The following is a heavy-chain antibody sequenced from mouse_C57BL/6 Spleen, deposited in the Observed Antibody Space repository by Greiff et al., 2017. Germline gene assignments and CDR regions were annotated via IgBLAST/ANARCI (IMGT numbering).Heavy chain of an antibody. Sequence: QVQLQQPGAELVRPGTSVKLSCKASGYPFTSYWMHWVKQRPGPGLVWIGNLTPSNAGTNYTEKLQSKATLTVDKSSSTAYMPLSRLPSDDSAVYYCARPYYYGSSRFSLCDYWGQGTTLTVSS. CDR2: LTPSNAGT. CDR3: ARPYYYGSSRFSLCDY. D-gene: IGHD1-1*01. V-gene: IGHV1-53*01. CDR1: GYPFTSYW. J-gene: IGHJ2*01.